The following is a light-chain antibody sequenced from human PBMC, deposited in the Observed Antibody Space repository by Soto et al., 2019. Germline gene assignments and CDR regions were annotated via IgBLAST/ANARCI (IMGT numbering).Light chain of an antibody. J-gene: IGKJ4*01. CDR2: GIS. CDR1: QNLATN. CDR3: QQYLDWPLT. V-gene: IGKV3-15*01. Sequence: EIVMTQSPVTLSVSPGERVTLSCRASQNLATNLAWYQQKPGQTPRLVIYGISARASGIPGRFSGSGFGTDFTLTISSLQPEDSAVYYCQQYLDWPLTFGGGTKVEI.